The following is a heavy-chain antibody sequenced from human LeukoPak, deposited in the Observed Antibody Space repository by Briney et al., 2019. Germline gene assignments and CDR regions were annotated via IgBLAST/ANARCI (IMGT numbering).Heavy chain of an antibody. D-gene: IGHD6-13*01. Sequence: ASVKVSCKVSGYTLTELSMHWVRQAPGKGLEWMGGFDPEDGETIYAQKFQGRVTMTEDTSTDTAYMELSSLRSEDTAVYYCAKGLSSYSSSWYGYFDYWGQGTLVTVSS. CDR2: FDPEDGET. CDR3: AKGLSSYSSSWYGYFDY. J-gene: IGHJ4*02. V-gene: IGHV1-24*01. CDR1: GYTLTELS.